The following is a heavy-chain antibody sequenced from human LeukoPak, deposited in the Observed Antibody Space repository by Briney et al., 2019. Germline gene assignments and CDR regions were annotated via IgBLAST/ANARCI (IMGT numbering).Heavy chain of an antibody. CDR1: GFTFDDYG. V-gene: IGHV3-20*04. J-gene: IGHJ4*02. CDR3: ASGGIYYGAAFEF. CDR2: INWNGGNV. D-gene: IGHD1-26*01. Sequence: GGSLRLSCAASGFTFDDYGMSWVRQAPGKGLEWVSGINWNGGNVGYADSVKGRFTISRDNAKNSLYLQMNSLRTEDTALYYCASGGIYYGAAFEFWGQGTLVTVSS.